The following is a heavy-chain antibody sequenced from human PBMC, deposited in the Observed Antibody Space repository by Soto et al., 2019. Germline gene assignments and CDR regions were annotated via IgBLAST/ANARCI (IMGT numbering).Heavy chain of an antibody. D-gene: IGHD6-19*01. CDR1: GYTFTNYY. V-gene: IGHV1-46*01. J-gene: IGHJ5*02. CDR2: ISPSGGA. CDR3: ARDGSSDWLTWLDP. Sequence: QVQLVQSGAEVKKPGASVKVSCKASGYTFTNYYMHWVRQAPGQGLEWMGIISPSGGATYAQDFQDRVTLTRDTSTSTDYMELTGLTSKDAAVYFCARDGSSDWLTWLDPWGQGTLVTVSS.